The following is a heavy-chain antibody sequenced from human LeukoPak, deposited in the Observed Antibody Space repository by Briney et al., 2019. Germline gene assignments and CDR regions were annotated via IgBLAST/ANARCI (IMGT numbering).Heavy chain of an antibody. CDR1: GFTFSSYA. D-gene: IGHD3-3*01. J-gene: IGHJ4*02. CDR2: ISGSGGST. CDR3: AKAGYDFWSGPDY. V-gene: IGHV3-23*01. Sequence: GGSLRLSCAASGFTFSSYAMGWVRQAPGKGLEWVSAISGSGGSTYYADSVKGRFTISRDNSKNTLYLQMNSLRAEDTAVYYCAKAGYDFWSGPDYWGQGTQVTVSS.